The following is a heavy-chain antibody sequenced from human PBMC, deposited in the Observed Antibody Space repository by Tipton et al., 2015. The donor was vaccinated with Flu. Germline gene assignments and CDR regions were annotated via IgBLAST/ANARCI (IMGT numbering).Heavy chain of an antibody. V-gene: IGHV4-59*01. CDR3: ARSRFPCYYYGMDV. Sequence: TLSLTCTVSDASISSYYWSWIRQPPGRGLEWIGYIYDSGNTNYNPSLKSRVTISVDTSKNQFSLKLTSVTAADTAVYYCARSRFPCYYYGMDVWGQGTTVTVSS. D-gene: IGHD3-16*01. CDR1: DASISSYY. CDR2: IYDSGNT. J-gene: IGHJ6*02.